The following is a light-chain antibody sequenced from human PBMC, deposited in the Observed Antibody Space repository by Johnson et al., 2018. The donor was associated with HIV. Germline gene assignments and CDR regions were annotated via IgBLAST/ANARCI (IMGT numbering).Light chain of an antibody. CDR3: GTWDSSVSGFV. V-gene: IGLV1-51*01. Sequence: QSVLTQPPSVSAAPRQKVTISCSGSSSNIGINYVSWYKQLPGTAPKLLIYDDNKRPSGIPDRVSGSKSGTSATLGITGLQTGDEAYYYCGTWDSSVSGFVFGTGTKVTVL. CDR1: SSNIGINY. CDR2: DDN. J-gene: IGLJ1*01.